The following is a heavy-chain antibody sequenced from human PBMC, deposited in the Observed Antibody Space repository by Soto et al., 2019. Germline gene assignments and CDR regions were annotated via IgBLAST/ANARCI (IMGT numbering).Heavy chain of an antibody. J-gene: IGHJ5*02. CDR1: GFTFSSYG. CDR3: ARDLGGWFGEPNWFDP. CDR2: IWYDGSNK. D-gene: IGHD3-10*01. Sequence: QVQLVESGGGVVQPGRSLRLSCAASGFTFSSYGMHWVRQAPGKGLEWVAVIWYDGSNKYYADSVKGRFTISRDNSKNPLYLQMNSLRAEDTAVYYCARDLGGWFGEPNWFDPWGQGTLVTVSS. V-gene: IGHV3-33*01.